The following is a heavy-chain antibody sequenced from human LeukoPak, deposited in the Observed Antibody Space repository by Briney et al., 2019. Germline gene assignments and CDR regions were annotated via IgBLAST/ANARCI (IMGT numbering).Heavy chain of an antibody. D-gene: IGHD5-18*01. CDR2: IYYSGST. CDR1: GGSISSYY. V-gene: IGHV4-59*01. Sequence: MASETLSLTCTVSGGSISSYYWSWIRQPPGKGLEWIGYIYYSGSTNYNPSLKSRVTISVDTSKNQFSLKLSSVTAAGTAVYYCARERGRSYGSVPYYYYYMDVWGKGTTVTVSS. CDR3: ARERGRSYGSVPYYYYYMDV. J-gene: IGHJ6*03.